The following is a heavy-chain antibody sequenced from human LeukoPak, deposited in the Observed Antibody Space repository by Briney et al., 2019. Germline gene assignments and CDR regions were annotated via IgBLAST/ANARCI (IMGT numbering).Heavy chain of an antibody. D-gene: IGHD3-22*01. CDR1: GYTFTSYY. J-gene: IGHJ6*02. CDR3: ARVHYYDSSGYPYYYYGMDV. CDR2: INPSGGST. Sequence: ASVKVSCKASGYTFTSYYMHWVRQAPGQGLEWMGIINPSGGSTSYAQKFQGRVTMTRNTSISTAYMELSSLRSEDTAVYYCARVHYYDSSGYPYYYYGMDVWGQGTTVTVSS. V-gene: IGHV1-46*01.